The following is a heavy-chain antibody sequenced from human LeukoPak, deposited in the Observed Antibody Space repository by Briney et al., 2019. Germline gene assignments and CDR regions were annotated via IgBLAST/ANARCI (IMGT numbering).Heavy chain of an antibody. CDR3: ARGPHAAAGYYYYMDV. CDR1: GYTFTSYA. CDR2: INTNTGNP. D-gene: IGHD6-13*01. J-gene: IGHJ6*03. Sequence: ASVKVSCKASGYTFTSYAMNWVRQAPGQGLEWMGWINTNTGNPTYAQGFTGRFVFSLDTSVSTAYLQISSLKAEDTAVYYCARGPHAAAGYYYYMDVWGKGTTVTVSS. V-gene: IGHV7-4-1*02.